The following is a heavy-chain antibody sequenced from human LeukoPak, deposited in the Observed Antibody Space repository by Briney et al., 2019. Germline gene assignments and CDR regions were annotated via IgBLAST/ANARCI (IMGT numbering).Heavy chain of an antibody. CDR1: GGSISSGSYY. V-gene: IGHV4-61*02. Sequence: SSQTLSLTCTVSGGSISSGSYYWSWIRQPAGKGLEWIGRIYTSGSTNYNPSLKSRVTISVDTSKNQFSLKLSSVIAADTAVYYCARDFSLAVRGVIMHDAFDIWGQGTMVTVSS. J-gene: IGHJ3*02. D-gene: IGHD3-10*02. CDR2: IYTSGST. CDR3: ARDFSLAVRGVIMHDAFDI.